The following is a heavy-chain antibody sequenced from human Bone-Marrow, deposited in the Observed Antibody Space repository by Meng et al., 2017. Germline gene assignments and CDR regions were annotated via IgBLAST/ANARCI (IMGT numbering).Heavy chain of an antibody. CDR3: ARDEDISAAGKLFGDY. CDR2: INPKSGDT. J-gene: IGHJ4*02. CDR1: GYTFPDYS. Sequence: VYMVQSGAELKRPGDSVKVSCKASGYTFPDYSLHWVRRAPGQGLEWMGRINPKSGDTHYAQKFQGRVTMTGDTSISTAYMALSGLRSDDTAMYYCARDEDISAAGKLFGDYWGQGTLVTVSS. V-gene: IGHV1-2*06. D-gene: IGHD6-13*01.